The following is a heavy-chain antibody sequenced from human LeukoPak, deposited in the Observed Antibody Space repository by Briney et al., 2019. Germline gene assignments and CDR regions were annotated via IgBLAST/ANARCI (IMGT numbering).Heavy chain of an antibody. CDR3: XXXKTAQLDNYYYYMDV. CDR1: GFTFSSYE. D-gene: IGHD6-13*01. J-gene: IGHJ6*03. V-gene: IGHV3-48*03. CDR2: ISSSGSTI. Sequence: GGSLRLSCAASGFTFSSYEMNWVRQAPGKGLEWVSYISSSGSTIYYADSVKGRFTISRDNAKTSLYLQMNNLRAQDTAVYKXXXXKTAQLDNYYYYMDVWGKGTTVTISS.